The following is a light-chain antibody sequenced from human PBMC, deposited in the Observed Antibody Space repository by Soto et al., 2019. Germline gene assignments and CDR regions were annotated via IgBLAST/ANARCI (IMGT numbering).Light chain of an antibody. CDR2: GNS. J-gene: IGLJ2*01. V-gene: IGLV1-40*01. CDR1: SSNIGAGYD. Sequence: QTVVTQPPSVSGAPGQRVTISCTGSSSNIGAGYDVHWYQQLPGTAPKLLIYGNSNRPSGVPDRFSGSKSGTSASLAITGLQAEDEADYDCQSYDSSLGVVFGGVPKLTVL. CDR3: QSYDSSLGVV.